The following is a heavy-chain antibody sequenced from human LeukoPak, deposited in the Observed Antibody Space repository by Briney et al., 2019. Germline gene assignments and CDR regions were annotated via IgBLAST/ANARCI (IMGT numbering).Heavy chain of an antibody. V-gene: IGHV4-39*07. J-gene: IGHJ5*02. D-gene: IGHD1-7*01. Sequence: SETLSLTCTVSGGSISSSSYYWGWIRQPPGKGLEWIGSIYYSGSTYYNPSLKSRVTISVDTSKNQFSLKLSSVTAADMAVYYRAREMELRGGNWFDPWGQGTLVTVSS. CDR2: IYYSGST. CDR3: AREMELRGGNWFDP. CDR1: GGSISSSSYY.